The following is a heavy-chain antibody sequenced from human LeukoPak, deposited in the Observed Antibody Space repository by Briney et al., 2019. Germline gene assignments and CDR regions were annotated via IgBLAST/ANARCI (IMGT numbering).Heavy chain of an antibody. V-gene: IGHV3-48*03. D-gene: IGHD5-24*01. J-gene: IGHJ6*02. CDR1: GFTFSIYE. CDR2: ISSSGSTI. Sequence: PGGSLRLSCAASGFTFSIYEMNWVRQAPGKGLEWVSYISSSGSTIYSADSVKGRFTISRDNAKNSLYLQMNSLRAEDTAVYYCARGGRDGYNIYYYYGLGVWGQGTTVTVSS. CDR3: ARGGRDGYNIYYYYGLGV.